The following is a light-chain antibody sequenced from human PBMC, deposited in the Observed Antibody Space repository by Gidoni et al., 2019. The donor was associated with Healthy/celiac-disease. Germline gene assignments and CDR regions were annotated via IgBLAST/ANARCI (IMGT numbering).Light chain of an antibody. Sequence: EIALTQSPASLSSSLGERVTLTCQASQSLSNYLTWYQQKPGQAPTLLIYDASNRATGLPARFSGSGSGTDFTLTISSLEPEDFAAYYCQQRDNWPITFGQGTRLEIK. CDR1: QSLSNY. V-gene: IGKV3-11*01. CDR2: DAS. CDR3: QQRDNWPIT. J-gene: IGKJ5*01.